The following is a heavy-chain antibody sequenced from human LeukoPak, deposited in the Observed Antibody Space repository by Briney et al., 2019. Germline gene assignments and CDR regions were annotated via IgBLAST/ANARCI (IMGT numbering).Heavy chain of an antibody. CDR2: IYYSGST. D-gene: IGHD5-24*01. V-gene: IGHV4-39*01. J-gene: IGHJ4*02. Sequence: PSETLSLTCTVSGGSIRSSSYYWGWIRQPPGKGLEWIGSIYYSGSTYYNPSLKSRVTISVDTSKNQFSLKLSSVTAADTAVYYCARRMATEIDYWGQGTLVTVSS. CDR1: GGSIRSSSYY. CDR3: ARRMATEIDY.